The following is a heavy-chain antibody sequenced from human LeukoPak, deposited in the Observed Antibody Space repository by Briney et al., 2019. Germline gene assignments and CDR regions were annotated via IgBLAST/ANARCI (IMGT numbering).Heavy chain of an antibody. V-gene: IGHV3-33*01. CDR1: GFTFNNYG. CDR3: ARGVRYSSGYFDY. D-gene: IGHD6-19*01. CDR2: IWYDGSNK. Sequence: PGRSLRLSCTASGFTFNNYGIHWVRQAPGKRLEWVAVIWYDGSNKYYADSVKGRFTISRDNSKNTLYLQMNSLRAEDTAVYYCARGVRYSSGYFDYWGQGTLVTVSS. J-gene: IGHJ4*02.